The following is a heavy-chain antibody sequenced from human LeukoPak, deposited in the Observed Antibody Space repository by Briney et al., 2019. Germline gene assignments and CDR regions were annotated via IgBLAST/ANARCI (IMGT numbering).Heavy chain of an antibody. CDR3: ARVDLYCSGGSCYYYYGMDV. V-gene: IGHV4-34*01. J-gene: IGHJ6*02. CDR2: INHSGST. D-gene: IGHD2-15*01. Sequence: SETLPLTCAVYGGSFSGYYWSWIRQPPGKGLEWIGEINHSGSTNYNPSLKSRVTISVDTSKNQFSLKLSSVTAADMAVYYCARVDLYCSGGSCYYYYGMDVWGQGTTVTVSS. CDR1: GGSFSGYY.